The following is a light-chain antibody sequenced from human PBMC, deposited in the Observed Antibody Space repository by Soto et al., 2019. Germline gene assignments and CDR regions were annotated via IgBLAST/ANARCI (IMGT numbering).Light chain of an antibody. Sequence: EIVLTQSPGTLSLSPGERATLSCRASQSVSSSYLAWYQQKPGQAPRLRIYGASSRATGIPDRFSGSGSGTDFTLTISRLEPEECAVYYCQQYGSSSITFGQGTRLEIK. CDR1: QSVSSSY. CDR2: GAS. V-gene: IGKV3-20*01. CDR3: QQYGSSSIT. J-gene: IGKJ5*01.